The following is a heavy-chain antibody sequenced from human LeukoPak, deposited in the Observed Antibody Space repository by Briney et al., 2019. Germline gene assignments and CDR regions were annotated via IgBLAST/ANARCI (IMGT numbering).Heavy chain of an antibody. D-gene: IGHD2-2*01. V-gene: IGHV1-69*13. J-gene: IGHJ3*02. Sequence: SVKVSCKASGGTFSSYAISWVRQAPGQGLEWMGGIIPIFGTANYAQKFQGRVTITADESTSTAYMELSSLRSEDTAVYYCARDGPYFVVVPGRVDAFDIWGQGTMVTVSS. CDR3: ARDGPYFVVVPGRVDAFDI. CDR1: GGTFSSYA. CDR2: IIPIFGTA.